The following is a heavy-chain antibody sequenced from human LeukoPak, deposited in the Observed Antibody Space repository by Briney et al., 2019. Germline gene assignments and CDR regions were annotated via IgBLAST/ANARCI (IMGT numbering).Heavy chain of an antibody. Sequence: SVKVSCKASGGSFNSYVITWVRQAPGQGLEWMGRIIPILNVANFAQKFQGRVTITADKSTNTAHMELSSLRSEDTAVYYCTREGVYSPDGSGYHRDSFDIWGQGTVVTVSS. CDR1: GGSFNSYV. V-gene: IGHV1-69*04. J-gene: IGHJ3*02. D-gene: IGHD3-22*01. CDR2: IIPILNVA. CDR3: TREGVYSPDGSGYHRDSFDI.